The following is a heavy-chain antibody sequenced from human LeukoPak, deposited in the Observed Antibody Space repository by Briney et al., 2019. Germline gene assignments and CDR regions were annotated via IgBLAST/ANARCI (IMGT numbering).Heavy chain of an antibody. V-gene: IGHV3-23*01. J-gene: IGHJ4*02. CDR3: AKEVVGWYDY. Sequence: GGSLRLSCAASGFTFSTYAMSWVRQAPGKGLEWVSAISASGGSTYYADSVKGRFTISRDNSRNTLYLQMSSLRAEDTAVYHCAKEVVGWYDYWGQGTLVTVSS. D-gene: IGHD6-19*01. CDR1: GFTFSTYA. CDR2: ISASGGST.